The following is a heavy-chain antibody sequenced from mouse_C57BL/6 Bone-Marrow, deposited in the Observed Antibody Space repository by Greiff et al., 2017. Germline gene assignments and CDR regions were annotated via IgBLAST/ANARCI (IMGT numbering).Heavy chain of an antibody. CDR3: ARYDYYGSSYAMDY. CDR2: INPGSGGT. D-gene: IGHD1-1*01. J-gene: IGHJ4*01. CDR1: GYAFTNYL. V-gene: IGHV1-54*01. Sequence: VQLQQSGAELVRPGTSVKVSCKASGYAFTNYLIEWVKQRPGQGLEWIGVINPGSGGTNYNEKFKGKATLTADKSSSTAYMQLSSLTSEDSAVYFWARYDYYGSSYAMDYWGQGTSVTVSS.